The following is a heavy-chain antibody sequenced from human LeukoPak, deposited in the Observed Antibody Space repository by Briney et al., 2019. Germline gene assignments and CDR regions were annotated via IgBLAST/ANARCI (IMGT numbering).Heavy chain of an antibody. Sequence: PSETLSLTCTVSGGSISSSTYYWGWIRQPPGKGLEWIGSMYYSGNIYYNPALKSRVTMSVDTSKNQFSLKLSSVTAADTAVYYYARTEWLAIDYWGQGTLVTVSS. V-gene: IGHV4-39*01. J-gene: IGHJ4*02. CDR3: ARTEWLAIDY. CDR2: MYYSGNI. CDR1: GGSISSSTYY. D-gene: IGHD6-19*01.